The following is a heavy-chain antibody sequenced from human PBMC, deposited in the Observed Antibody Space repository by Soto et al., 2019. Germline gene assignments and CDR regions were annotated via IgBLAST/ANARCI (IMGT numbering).Heavy chain of an antibody. D-gene: IGHD6-19*01. V-gene: IGHV5-51*01. CDR1: GYSFISHW. CDR2: INPGDSDI. CDR3: TRPQSSGWYDY. J-gene: IGHJ4*02. Sequence: PGESLKISCNGSGYSFISHWIAWVRQTPGKGLEWMGIINPGDSDIRYSPSFQGQVTISADKSISTAYLQWSSLKASDTATYYCTRPQSSGWYDYWGQGTLVTVSS.